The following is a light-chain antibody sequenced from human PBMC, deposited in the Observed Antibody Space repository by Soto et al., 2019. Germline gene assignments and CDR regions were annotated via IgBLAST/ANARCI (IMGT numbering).Light chain of an antibody. V-gene: IGKV3-15*01. CDR1: QNVSDN. Sequence: EIVMTQSPATLSVSPGERATLSCRASQNVSDNLAWYQQKPGQPPRLLIYAASTRATGIPARFSGSGSGTDFTLTISSLQSEDFAVYYCQEFNYWPPWTFGQGTKVDIK. CDR2: AAS. CDR3: QEFNYWPPWT. J-gene: IGKJ1*01.